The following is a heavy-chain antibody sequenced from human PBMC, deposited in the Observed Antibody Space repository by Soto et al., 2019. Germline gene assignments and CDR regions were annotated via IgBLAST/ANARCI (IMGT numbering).Heavy chain of an antibody. CDR1: GYTFTSYD. V-gene: IGHV1-8*01. CDR2: MNPNSGNT. CDR3: ARDRGAVTGDYFDY. Sequence: GASVKVSCKASGYTFTSYDINWVRQATGQGLEWMGWMNPNSGNTGYAQKFQGRVTVTRNTSISTAYMELSSLRSEDTAVYYCARDRGAVTGDYFDYWGQGTLVTVSS. D-gene: IGHD6-19*01. J-gene: IGHJ4*02.